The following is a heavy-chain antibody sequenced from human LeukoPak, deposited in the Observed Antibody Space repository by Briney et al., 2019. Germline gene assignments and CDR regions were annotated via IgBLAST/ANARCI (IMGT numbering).Heavy chain of an antibody. D-gene: IGHD6-6*01. CDR2: ISYDGSNK. J-gene: IGHJ6*02. V-gene: IGHV3-30*18. CDR3: AKVLQYSSSKIHYYYYYGMDV. Sequence: GGSLRLSCAASGFTFSSYGMHWVRQAPGKGMEWVAVISYDGSNKYYADSVKGRFTISRDNSKNTLYLQMNSLRAEDTAVYYCAKVLQYSSSKIHYYYYYGMDVWGQGTTVTVSS. CDR1: GFTFSSYG.